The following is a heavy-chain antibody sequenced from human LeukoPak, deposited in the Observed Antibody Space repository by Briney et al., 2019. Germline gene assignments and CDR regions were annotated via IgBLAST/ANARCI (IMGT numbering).Heavy chain of an antibody. CDR1: GCTFSDYT. V-gene: IGHV3-30*04. CDR3: ARDQGVVVIDTTPDYFDY. Sequence: GGSLRLSCAASGCTFSDYTVYWVRLAPGKGLQWVATISYDGNIKYYADSVKGRFTISRDNSKNTLYLQMNSLRAEDTAVYYCARDQGVVVIDTTPDYFDYWGQGTLVTVSS. CDR2: ISYDGNIK. D-gene: IGHD2-15*01. J-gene: IGHJ4*02.